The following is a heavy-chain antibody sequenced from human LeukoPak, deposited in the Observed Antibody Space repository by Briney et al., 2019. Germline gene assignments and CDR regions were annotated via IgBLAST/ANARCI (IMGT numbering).Heavy chain of an antibody. CDR3: ARGDSSSSGWFDP. J-gene: IGHJ5*02. Sequence: TSVKVSCKASGYTFTSYGISWVRQAPGQGLEWMGIINPSGGSTSYAQKFQGRVTMTRDTSTSTVYMELSSLRSEDTAVYYCARGDSSSSGWFDPWGQGTLVTVSS. V-gene: IGHV1-46*01. CDR1: GYTFTSYG. CDR2: INPSGGST. D-gene: IGHD6-6*01.